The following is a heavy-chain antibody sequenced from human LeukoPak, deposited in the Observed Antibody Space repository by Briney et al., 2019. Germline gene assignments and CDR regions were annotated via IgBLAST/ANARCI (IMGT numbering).Heavy chain of an antibody. D-gene: IGHD1-1*01. CDR3: ARDHFGASYRWNDVLHYYYYGMDV. J-gene: IGHJ6*02. V-gene: IGHV4-31*03. CDR2: IYYSGST. CDR1: GGSLSSGGYY. Sequence: SETLSLTCTASGGSLSSGGYYWSWIRQHPGKGLEWIGYIYYSGSTYYNPSLKSRVTISVDTSKNQFSLKLSSVTAADTAVYYCARDHFGASYRWNDVLHYYYYGMDVWGQGTTVTVSS.